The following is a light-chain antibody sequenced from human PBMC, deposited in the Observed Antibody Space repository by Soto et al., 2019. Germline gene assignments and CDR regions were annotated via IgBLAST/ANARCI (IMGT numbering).Light chain of an antibody. J-gene: IGKJ2*01. Sequence: EVVLTQSPGTLSLSPGERATLSCRASQSVSSRNLAWYQQKPGQAPRLLMYGVSNRAPGIPDRFSGSGSVPDFTLTISRLEPEDFAVFYCQQFGGSPPAFTFGQGTKLEIK. CDR2: GVS. CDR1: QSVSSRN. V-gene: IGKV3-20*01. CDR3: QQFGGSPPAFT.